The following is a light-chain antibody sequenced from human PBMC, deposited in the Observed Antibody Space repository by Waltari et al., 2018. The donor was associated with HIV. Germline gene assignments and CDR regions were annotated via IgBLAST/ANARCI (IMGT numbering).Light chain of an antibody. CDR2: DDS. CDR3: QVWDSISDHVL. CDR1: NIGSKS. V-gene: IGLV3-21*02. J-gene: IGLJ2*01. Sequence: SYVLTQPPSVSVAPGQTARIACGGNNIGSKSVHWYQQKTGQAPVLVVYDDSDRPSGIPGRFSGSNAGNTATLTISRVEAGDEADYYCQVWDSISDHVLFGGGTKLTVL.